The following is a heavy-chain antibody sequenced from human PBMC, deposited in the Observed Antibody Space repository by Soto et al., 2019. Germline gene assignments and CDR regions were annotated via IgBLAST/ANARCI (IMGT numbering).Heavy chain of an antibody. CDR1: GFTFSSCA. J-gene: IGHJ4*02. D-gene: IGHD3-3*01. CDR2: ISYEGSNK. Sequence: QVQLVESGGGVVQPGRSLRLSCAASGFTFSSCAMHWVRQAPGKGLEWVALISYEGSNKYYADSVKGRFTISRDNSKNPLYLQMNSLRAEDTAVYYCARDKSDLRFLEWSYYFAYWGQGTLVTVSS. V-gene: IGHV3-30-3*01. CDR3: ARDKSDLRFLEWSYYFAY.